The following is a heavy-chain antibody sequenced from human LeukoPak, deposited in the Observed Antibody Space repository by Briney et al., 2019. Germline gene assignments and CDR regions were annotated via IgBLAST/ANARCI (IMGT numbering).Heavy chain of an antibody. CDR3: ARANYGSSGYYWFDP. CDR2: IYYSGST. CDR1: GGSISSHY. D-gene: IGHD3-22*01. J-gene: IGHJ5*02. Sequence: SETLSLTCTVSGGSISSHYWSWIRQPPGKGLEWIGYIYYSGSTNYNPSLKSRVTISVDTSKNQFSLKLSSVTAADTAVYYCARANYGSSGYYWFDPWGQGTLVTVSS. V-gene: IGHV4-59*11.